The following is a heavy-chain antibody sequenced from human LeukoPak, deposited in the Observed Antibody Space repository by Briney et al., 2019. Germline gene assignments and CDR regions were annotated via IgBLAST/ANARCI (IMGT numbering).Heavy chain of an antibody. CDR1: GFTFSSYS. Sequence: PGGSLRLSCAASGFTFSSYSMNWVRQAPGKGLEYVSVINTDGRITYYADSVKGRFTISRDNSKNAVYLQMDSLRGEDMAVYYCTRDGGSFCDFDYWGQGALVTVSS. V-gene: IGHV3-64*02. CDR2: INTDGRIT. D-gene: IGHD1-26*01. CDR3: TRDGGSFCDFDY. J-gene: IGHJ4*02.